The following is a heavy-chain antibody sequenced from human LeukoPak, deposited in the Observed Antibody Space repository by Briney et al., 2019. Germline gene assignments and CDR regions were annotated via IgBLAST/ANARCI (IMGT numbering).Heavy chain of an antibody. V-gene: IGHV1-2*02. Sequence: EASVKVSCKASGYTFNGYYMHWVRQAPGQGLESMGWINSNSGARNYGQKFQGRVTMSGDTAINTACMELTSLTSDDTGVYYCARGRGGATTGLDHWGQGTLVTVSS. CDR2: INSNSGAR. J-gene: IGHJ4*02. CDR3: ARGRGGATTGLDH. D-gene: IGHD1-26*01. CDR1: GYTFNGYY.